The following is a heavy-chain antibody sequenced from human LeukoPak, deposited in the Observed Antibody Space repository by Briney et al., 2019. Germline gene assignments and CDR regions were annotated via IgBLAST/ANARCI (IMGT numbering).Heavy chain of an antibody. D-gene: IGHD3-22*01. V-gene: IGHV3-23*01. Sequence: GGSLRLSCAASGFTFSSYEMNWVRQAPGKGLEWVSAISGSGGSTYYADSVKGRFTISRDNSKNTLYLQMNSLRAEDTAVYYCAKDWALYDSSGYPFDYWGQGTLVTVSS. CDR2: ISGSGGST. CDR3: AKDWALYDSSGYPFDY. J-gene: IGHJ4*02. CDR1: GFTFSSYE.